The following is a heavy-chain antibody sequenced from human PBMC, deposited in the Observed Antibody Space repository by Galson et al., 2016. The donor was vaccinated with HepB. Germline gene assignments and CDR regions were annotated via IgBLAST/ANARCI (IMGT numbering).Heavy chain of an antibody. Sequence: SLRLSCAASGFTFSSYGMHWVRQAPGKGLEWVAIISFDGNNKNYGDSVKGRFTISRDNSKNTLYLQMNSLRVEDTAVYYCAKDTGGGVIAAAGYNWFDPWGQGTLVTVSS. V-gene: IGHV3-30*18. D-gene: IGHD6-13*01. CDR1: GFTFSSYG. CDR2: ISFDGNNK. J-gene: IGHJ5*02. CDR3: AKDTGGGVIAAAGYNWFDP.